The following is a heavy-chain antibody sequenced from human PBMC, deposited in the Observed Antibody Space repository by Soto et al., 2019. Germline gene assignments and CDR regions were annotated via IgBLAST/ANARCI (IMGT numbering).Heavy chain of an antibody. D-gene: IGHD3-10*01. CDR3: AKAVTLVRGINPYSYGLDV. CDR1: GFPFSSYV. V-gene: IGHV3-23*01. J-gene: IGHJ6*02. CDR2: ISGGGGST. Sequence: GGSLRLSCAVSGFPFSSYVMTWVRQAPGKGLEWVSVISGGGGSTNYAESVKGRFTISRDNSENTLYLQMNSLRAEDTAVYYCAKAVTLVRGINPYSYGLDVWGQGTKVTVSS.